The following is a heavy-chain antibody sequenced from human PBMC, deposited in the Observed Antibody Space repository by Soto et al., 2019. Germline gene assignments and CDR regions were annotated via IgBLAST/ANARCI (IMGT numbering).Heavy chain of an antibody. CDR2: FDPEDGET. J-gene: IGHJ4*02. CDR1: GYTLTELS. Sequence: GASVKVSCKVSGYTLTELSMHWVRQAPGKGLEWMGGFDPEDGETIYAQKFQGRVTMTEDTSTDTAYMELSSLRSEDTAVYYCATIGYCSGGSCYDDYWGQGTLVTVSS. D-gene: IGHD2-15*01. CDR3: ATIGYCSGGSCYDDY. V-gene: IGHV1-24*01.